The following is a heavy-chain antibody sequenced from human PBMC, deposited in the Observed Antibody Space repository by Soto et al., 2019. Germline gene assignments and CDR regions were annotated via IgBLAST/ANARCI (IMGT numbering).Heavy chain of an antibody. D-gene: IGHD2-2*01. CDR3: AKDLGYCSSTSCYGGGFDY. CDR2: ISGSGGST. V-gene: IGHV3-23*01. CDR1: GFTFSSYA. Sequence: EVQLLESGGGLVQPGGSLRLSCAASGFTFSSYAMSWVRQAPGKGLEWVSAISGSGGSTYYADSVKGRFTISRDNSKNPLYLQMNSLRAEDTAVYYCAKDLGYCSSTSCYGGGFDYWGQGTLVTVSS. J-gene: IGHJ4*02.